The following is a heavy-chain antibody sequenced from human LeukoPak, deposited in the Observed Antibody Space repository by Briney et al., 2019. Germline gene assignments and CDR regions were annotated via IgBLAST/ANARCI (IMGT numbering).Heavy chain of an antibody. CDR1: GGTFSSYA. J-gene: IGHJ4*02. CDR3: ARAGYYYDSSGSLDY. CDR2: IIPIFGTA. D-gene: IGHD3-22*01. Sequence: ASVKVSCKASGGTFSSYAISWVRQAPGQGLEWMGGIIPIFGTANYAQKFQGRVTITADESTSTAYMELSSLRSEDTAVYYCARAGYYYDSSGSLDYWGQGTLVTVSS. V-gene: IGHV1-69*13.